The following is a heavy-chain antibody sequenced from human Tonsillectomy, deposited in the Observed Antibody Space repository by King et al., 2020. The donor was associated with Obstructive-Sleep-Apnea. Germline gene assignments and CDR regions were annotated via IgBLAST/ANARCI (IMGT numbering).Heavy chain of an antibody. J-gene: IGHJ5*02. CDR3: AKSGVVISYNCFYP. CDR1: GFTFTSYG. D-gene: IGHD3-22*01. CDR2: ISYDGNKK. Sequence: QLVQSGGGVVQPGRSLRLSCAASGFTFTSYGMHWVRQAPGKGLEWVAVISYDGNKKYYADPVKGRFTISRDNPKNTLYLQMNSLRAEDTAVYYFAKSGVVISYNCFYPWGQGTLVTVSS. V-gene: IGHV3-30*18.